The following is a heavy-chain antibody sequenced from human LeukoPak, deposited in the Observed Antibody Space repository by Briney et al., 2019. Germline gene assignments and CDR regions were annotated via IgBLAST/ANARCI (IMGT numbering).Heavy chain of an antibody. CDR3: TIDLMTGFSSGWRFGY. D-gene: IGHD6-19*01. CDR1: GXTFKNFA. J-gene: IGHJ4*02. Sequence: PGGSLRLSCAASGXTFKNFAMSWVRQAPGKGLEWLAVTSGDEDSTHYADSVRGHFVISTDNSKNTLFLHMNSLRAEDTAVYYCTIDLMTGFSSGWRFGYWGQGTLVTVSS. V-gene: IGHV3-23*01. CDR2: TSGDEDST.